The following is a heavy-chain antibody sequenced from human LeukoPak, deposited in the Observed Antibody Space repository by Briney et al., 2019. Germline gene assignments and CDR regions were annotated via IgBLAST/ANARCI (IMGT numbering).Heavy chain of an antibody. D-gene: IGHD3-22*01. CDR1: GYTFSSSR. CDR3: AREHYYDSSGYKPADY. Sequence: GGPLRLSCAAPGYTFSSSRLSGVRPAPREGRERVAHKKQDGSEKYYVDSVKGRFTISRDNAKNSLYLQMNSLRAEDTAVYYCAREHYYDSSGYKPADYWGQGTLVTVSS. J-gene: IGHJ4*02. V-gene: IGHV3-7*01. CDR2: KKQDGSEK.